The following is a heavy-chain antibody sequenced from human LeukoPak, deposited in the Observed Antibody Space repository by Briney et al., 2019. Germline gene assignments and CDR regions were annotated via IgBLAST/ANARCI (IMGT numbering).Heavy chain of an antibody. CDR3: ARLYGSGSYFPDDY. CDR1: GFTFSSYA. Sequence: GGSLRLSCAASGFTFSSYAMHWVRQAPGKGLEWVAVISYDGSNKYYADSVKGRFTISRDNSKNTLYLQMNSLRAEDTAVYYCARLYGSGSYFPDDYWGQGTLVTVSS. V-gene: IGHV3-30-3*01. J-gene: IGHJ4*02. D-gene: IGHD3-10*01. CDR2: ISYDGSNK.